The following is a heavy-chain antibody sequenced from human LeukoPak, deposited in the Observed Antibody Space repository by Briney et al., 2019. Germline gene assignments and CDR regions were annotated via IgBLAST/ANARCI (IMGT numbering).Heavy chain of an antibody. CDR1: GYTFTGYY. J-gene: IGHJ3*02. V-gene: IGHV1-2*02. Sequence: ASVKVSCKASGYTFTGYYMHWVRQAPGQGLERMGWINPNSGGTNYAQKFQGRVTMTRDTSISTAYMELSRLRSDDTAVYYCARGGYSSSWYHDAFDIWGQGTMVTVSS. CDR2: INPNSGGT. D-gene: IGHD6-13*01. CDR3: ARGGYSSSWYHDAFDI.